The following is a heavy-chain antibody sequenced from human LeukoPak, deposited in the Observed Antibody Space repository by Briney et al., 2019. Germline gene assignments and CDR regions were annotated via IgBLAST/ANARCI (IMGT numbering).Heavy chain of an antibody. D-gene: IGHD3-10*01. Sequence: SQTLSLTCAIPGDSVSSNSAARNWIRQSPSRGLEWLGRTYYRSKWYNDYAVSVKSRITINPDTSKNQFSLQLNSVTPEDTAVYYCASSFITMVRGVIIFNWFDPWGQGTLVTVSS. CDR1: GDSVSSNSAA. V-gene: IGHV6-1*01. CDR3: ASSFITMVRGVIIFNWFDP. CDR2: TYYRSKWYN. J-gene: IGHJ5*02.